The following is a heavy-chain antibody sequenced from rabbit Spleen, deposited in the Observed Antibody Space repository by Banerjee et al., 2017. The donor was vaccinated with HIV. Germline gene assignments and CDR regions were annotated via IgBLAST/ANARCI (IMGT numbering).Heavy chain of an antibody. CDR2: IDTGSRDFT. V-gene: IGHV1S45*01. J-gene: IGHJ6*01. Sequence: QEQLVESGGDLVQPGASLTLTCTASGFDFSAYTFMCWVRQAPGKGLEWIACIDTGSRDFTYYASWATGRFTCSKASSTTVTLQMTSLTVADTATYFCARDTGSSFSSYGMDLWGQGTLVTVS. CDR1: GFDFSAYTF. CDR3: ARDTGSSFSSYGMDL. D-gene: IGHD8-1*01.